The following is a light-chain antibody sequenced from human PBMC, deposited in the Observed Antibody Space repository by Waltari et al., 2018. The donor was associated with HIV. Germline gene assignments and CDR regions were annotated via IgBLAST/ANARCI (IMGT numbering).Light chain of an antibody. CDR3: QNYNAYAT. J-gene: IGKJ1*01. V-gene: IGKV1-5*03. CDR1: QSIDTL. Sequence: DIKLTQAPSTRSESVENGATITCRASQSIDTLLAWYQQQPGKAPKLLIYKASSLNSGVPSRFSGRGSGTDFTLTISSLQSDDFATYYCQNYNAYATFGQGTKVEIK. CDR2: KAS.